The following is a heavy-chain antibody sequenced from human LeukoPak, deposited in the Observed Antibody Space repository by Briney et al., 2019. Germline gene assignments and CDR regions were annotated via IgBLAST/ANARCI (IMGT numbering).Heavy chain of an antibody. D-gene: IGHD1-14*01. CDR2: IKQDGSEI. Sequence: HPGGSLRLSCAASGFTFSSYWMSWVRQAPGKGLEWGSNIKQDGSEIYYVDSLKGRFTISRDNAKNSLHLQMNSLRVEDTAVYYCARDRYFQYWGQGTVVTVSS. CDR3: ARDRYFQY. V-gene: IGHV3-7*01. J-gene: IGHJ1*01. CDR1: GFTFSSYW.